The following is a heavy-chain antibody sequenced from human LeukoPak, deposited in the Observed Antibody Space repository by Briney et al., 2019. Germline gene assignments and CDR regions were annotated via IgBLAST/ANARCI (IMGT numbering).Heavy chain of an antibody. CDR2: FDPEDGET. CDR1: GYTLTELS. V-gene: IGHV1-24*01. J-gene: IGHJ4*02. D-gene: IGHD3-3*01. Sequence: ASVKVSCKVSGYTLTELSMHWVRQAPGKGLEWMGGFDPEDGETIYAQNFQGRVTMTEDTTTDTAYMELSSLRSEDTTVYYCATGRSGYLSNFDYWGQGTLVTVSS. CDR3: ATGRSGYLSNFDY.